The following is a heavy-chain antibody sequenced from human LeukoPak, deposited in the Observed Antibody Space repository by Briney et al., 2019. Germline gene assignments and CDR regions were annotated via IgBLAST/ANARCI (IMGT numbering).Heavy chain of an antibody. V-gene: IGHV3-64D*09. CDR3: ETGNLVWELADSFSY. CDR2: ISSNGGST. CDR1: GFTFSSYA. D-gene: IGHD1-7*01. J-gene: IGHJ4*02. Sequence: GGSLRLSCSAPGFTFSSYAMHCVRQAPGKGLEYVSAISSNGGSTYYADSVKGRFTISRDNSKNTLYLPMSSLRAEDTAVYYCETGNLVWELADSFSYWGQGTLVTVSS.